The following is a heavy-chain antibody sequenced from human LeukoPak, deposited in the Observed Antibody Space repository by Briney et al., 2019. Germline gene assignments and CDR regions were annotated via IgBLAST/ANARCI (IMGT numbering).Heavy chain of an antibody. J-gene: IGHJ3*02. V-gene: IGHV3-11*01. D-gene: IGHD6-19*01. CDR3: AGTSSGWFDDAFDI. CDR1: GFTFSDYY. CDR2: ISSSDSTI. Sequence: SGGSLRLSCAASGFTFSDYYMSWIRQAPGKGLEWVSYISSSDSTIYYADSVKGRFTISRDNAKNSLYLQMNSLRAEDTAVYYCAGTSSGWFDDAFDIWGQGTMVTVSS.